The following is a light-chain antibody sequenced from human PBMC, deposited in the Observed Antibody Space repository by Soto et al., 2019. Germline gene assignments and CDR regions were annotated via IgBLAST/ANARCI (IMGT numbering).Light chain of an antibody. CDR3: GSYAGSNSWV. CDR1: SSDVGNYNL. V-gene: IGLV2-23*01. Sequence: QSVLTQPASVSGSPGQSIAISCTGTSSDVGNYNLVSWYQHHPGKAPKLIIYEGNKRPSGVSDRFSGSKSGNTASLTISGLQADDEADYYCGSYAGSNSWVFGGGTKVTVL. CDR2: EGN. J-gene: IGLJ2*01.